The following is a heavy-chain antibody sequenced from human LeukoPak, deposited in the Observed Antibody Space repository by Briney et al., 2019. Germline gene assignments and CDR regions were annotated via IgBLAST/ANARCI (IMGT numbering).Heavy chain of an antibody. J-gene: IGHJ4*02. CDR2: VYHSGST. CDR3: ARDLGSSWFEPLDY. V-gene: IGHV4-4*02. D-gene: IGHD6-13*01. CDR1: GGSISSSAW. Sequence: SGTLSLTCAVSGGSISSSAWWSWVRQPPGKGLEWIGEVYHSGSTNYNSFLKSRVTISVDKSKNQFPLKLTSATAADTAVYYCARDLGSSWFEPLDYWGQGILVIVSS.